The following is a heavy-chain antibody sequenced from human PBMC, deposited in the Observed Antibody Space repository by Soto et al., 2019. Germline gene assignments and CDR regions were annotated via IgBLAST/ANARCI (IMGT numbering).Heavy chain of an antibody. J-gene: IGHJ4*02. V-gene: IGHV1-18*01. CDR1: GYTFTSYG. D-gene: IGHD3-22*01. CDR2: ISAYNGNT. CDR3: ARDAETANYYDSSGSYFDY. Sequence: QVQLVQSGAEVKKPGASVKVSCKASGYTFTSYGISWVRQAPGQGLEWMGWISAYNGNTNYAQKLQGRVTMTTDTSTSTAYMELRSLRSDDTAVYYCARDAETANYYDSSGSYFDYWGQGTLFTVSS.